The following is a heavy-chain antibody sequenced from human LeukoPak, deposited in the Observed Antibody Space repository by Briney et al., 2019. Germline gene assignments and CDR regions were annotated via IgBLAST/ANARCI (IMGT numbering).Heavy chain of an antibody. CDR1: GGSISSYY. CDR3: ARDASLGPFDS. CDR2: IFHSGAT. J-gene: IGHJ4*02. Sequence: SETLSLTCTISGGSISSYYWSWVRQPPGKGLEWMGYIFHSGATNYSPSLKSRVTMSVDTSKNQFSLRLRSVTAADTAVHYCARDASLGPFDSWGQGIQVTVSS. D-gene: IGHD3-16*01. V-gene: IGHV4-59*01.